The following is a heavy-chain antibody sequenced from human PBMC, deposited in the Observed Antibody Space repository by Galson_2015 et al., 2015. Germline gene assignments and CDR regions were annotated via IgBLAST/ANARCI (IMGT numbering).Heavy chain of an antibody. CDR2: IGDSGANT. Sequence: SLRLSCAVSGFTFSSYAMGWVRQAPGTGLEGVSSIGDSGANTKYADSVKGRFTISRDNSKNALYLQMNSLRGDDTAVYYCAKGGPYCSGGNCHGVFDSWGRETLVTVSS. D-gene: IGHD2-15*01. CDR3: AKGGPYCSGGNCHGVFDS. V-gene: IGHV3-23*01. J-gene: IGHJ4*02. CDR1: GFTFSSYA.